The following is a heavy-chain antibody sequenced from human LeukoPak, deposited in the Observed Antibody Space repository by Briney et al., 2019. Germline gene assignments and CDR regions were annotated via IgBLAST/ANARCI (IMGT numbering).Heavy chain of an antibody. Sequence: PGGSLRLSCAASGFTFSSYAMSWVRQAPGKGLEWVSAISGSGGSTYYADSVKGRFTISRDNSKNTLYLQMNSLRAEDTAVYYRANPGGYSYGPFDYWGQGTLVTVSS. CDR1: GFTFSSYA. V-gene: IGHV3-23*01. CDR3: ANPGGYSYGPFDY. J-gene: IGHJ4*02. D-gene: IGHD5-18*01. CDR2: ISGSGGST.